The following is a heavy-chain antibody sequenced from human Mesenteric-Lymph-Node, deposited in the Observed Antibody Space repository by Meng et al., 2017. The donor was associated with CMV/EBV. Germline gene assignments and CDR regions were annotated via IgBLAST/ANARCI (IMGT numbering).Heavy chain of an antibody. CDR2: IYYSGST. CDR1: GASISSYY. J-gene: IGHJ6*02. Sequence: SETLSLTCSVSGASISSYYWSWIRIRQPPGKGLEWIGYIYYSGSTNYSPSLRSRVTISVDTSKNQFSLRLSSVTAADTAVYYCAGSPGYYYGMDVWGQGTTVTVSS. CDR3: AGSPGYYYGMDV. V-gene: IGHV4-59*12.